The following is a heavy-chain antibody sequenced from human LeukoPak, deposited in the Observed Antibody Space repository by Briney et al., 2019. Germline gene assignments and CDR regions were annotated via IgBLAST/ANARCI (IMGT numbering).Heavy chain of an antibody. D-gene: IGHD2-2*03. CDR2: INPNSGGT. CDR3: ARVGSTGWSFPRF. Sequence: ASVKVSCKASGYIFTAYYIHWVRQAPGQGLEWMGRINPNSGGTNYAQKFQGRVTMTRDTSISTAYMELSRLRSDDTAVYYCARVGSTGWSFPRFWGQGTLVTVTS. V-gene: IGHV1-2*06. CDR1: GYIFTAYY. J-gene: IGHJ4*02.